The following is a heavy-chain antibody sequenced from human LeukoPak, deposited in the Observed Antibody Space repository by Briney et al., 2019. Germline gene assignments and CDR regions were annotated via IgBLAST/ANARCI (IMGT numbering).Heavy chain of an antibody. D-gene: IGHD4-17*01. CDR3: AREAWGTVTDY. CDR2: ISSRSSYT. Sequence: GGSLRLSCAASGFSFSDYYMSWIRQAPGRGLEWVSYISSRSSYTNYADSVKGRFTNSRDNAKNSLYLQMNSLRAEDTAVYYCAREAWGTVTDYWGLGTLVTVSS. J-gene: IGHJ4*02. V-gene: IGHV3-11*06. CDR1: GFSFSDYY.